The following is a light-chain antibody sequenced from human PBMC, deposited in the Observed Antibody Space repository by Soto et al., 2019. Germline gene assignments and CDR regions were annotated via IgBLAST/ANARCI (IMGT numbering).Light chain of an antibody. J-gene: IGKJ1*01. CDR3: QQYVTSPGT. CDR1: QSVNST. V-gene: IGKV3-20*01. CDR2: DAS. Sequence: EIVLTQSPGTLSLSPGERAALSCRASQSVNSTLVWYQQRPGQGPRLLIYDASSRATGVPDRFTDSGSGKAFTLTISRLEPEDLAIYYCQQYVTSPGTFGQGNEVEVK.